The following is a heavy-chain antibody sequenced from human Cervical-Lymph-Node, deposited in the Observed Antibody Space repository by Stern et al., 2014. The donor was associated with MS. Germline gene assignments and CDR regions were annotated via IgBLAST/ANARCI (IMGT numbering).Heavy chain of an antibody. V-gene: IGHV5-51*01. D-gene: IGHD6-19*01. Sequence: VQLVQSGAEVKKPGESLKISCKGSGYSFTNYWIGWVRQMPGKGLEWMGVIYPGDSDTRDRPSFQGQVTISADKSIRTASLQWSSLKASDTAMYYCARHCAKREQCAFDYWGQGTLVTVSS. J-gene: IGHJ4*02. CDR1: GYSFTNYW. CDR2: IYPGDSDT. CDR3: ARHCAKREQCAFDY.